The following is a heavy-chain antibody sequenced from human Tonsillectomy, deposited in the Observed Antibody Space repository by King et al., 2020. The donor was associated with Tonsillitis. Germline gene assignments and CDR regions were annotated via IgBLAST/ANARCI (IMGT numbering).Heavy chain of an antibody. Sequence: VQLLESGGGLVQPGGSLRLSCAASGFTFSSSAVSWVRQAPGMGLEWVSTISSRCDYIYYADSVKGRLTISRDNSKNTVYVQMNSLRADDTAVYYCAIGGNSDFDYWGQGTLVTVSS. CDR3: AIGGNSDFDY. D-gene: IGHD4-23*01. J-gene: IGHJ4*02. V-gene: IGHV3-23*01. CDR2: ISSRCDYI. CDR1: GFTFSSSA.